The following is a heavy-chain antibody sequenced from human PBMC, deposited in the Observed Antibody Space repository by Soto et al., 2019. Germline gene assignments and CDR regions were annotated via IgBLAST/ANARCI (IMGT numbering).Heavy chain of an antibody. J-gene: IGHJ6*02. CDR2: IIPIFGTA. Sequence: QVQLVQSGAEVKKPGSSVKVSCKASGGTFSSYAISWVRQAPGQGLECRGGIIPIFGTANYAQKFQGSVTITADESTSTAYMELSSLRSEDTAVYYCARALVGASLVGGRYYGMDVWGQGNTVTFSS. V-gene: IGHV1-69*01. CDR1: GGTFSSYA. D-gene: IGHD1-26*01. CDR3: ARALVGASLVGGRYYGMDV.